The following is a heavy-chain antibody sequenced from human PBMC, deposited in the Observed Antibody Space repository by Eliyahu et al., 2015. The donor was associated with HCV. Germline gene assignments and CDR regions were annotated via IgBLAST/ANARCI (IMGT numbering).Heavy chain of an antibody. Sequence: EVHVVESGGGLIQPGGSLRLSCAASGFTVSNTYMXWVRQAPGKGLEWVSIFYRGGTTYYADSVKGRFTISRDNSKNTVYLQMNSLRVEDTAIYYCASDISGDYALDYWGQGTLVTVSS. CDR1: GFTVSNTY. CDR3: ASDISGDYALDY. J-gene: IGHJ4*02. CDR2: FYRGGTT. D-gene: IGHD4-17*01. V-gene: IGHV3-53*01.